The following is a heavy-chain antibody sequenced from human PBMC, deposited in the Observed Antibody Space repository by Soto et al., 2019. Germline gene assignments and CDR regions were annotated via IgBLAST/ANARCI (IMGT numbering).Heavy chain of an antibody. D-gene: IGHD3-10*01. V-gene: IGHV1-18*01. CDR2: ISAYNGNT. J-gene: IGHJ3*02. Sequence: GASVKVSCKASGYTFTSYGISWVRQAPGQGLEGMGWISAYNGNTNYAQELQGRVTMTTDTSTSTAYMELSSLRSEDTAVYYCVSFPGGTRVRGVIGEADAFEIWGEGTTVT. CDR1: GYTFTSYG. CDR3: VSFPGGTRVRGVIGEADAFEI.